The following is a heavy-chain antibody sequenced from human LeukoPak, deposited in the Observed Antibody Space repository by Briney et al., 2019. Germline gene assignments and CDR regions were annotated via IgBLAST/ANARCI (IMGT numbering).Heavy chain of an antibody. V-gene: IGHV4-59*01. J-gene: IGHJ4*02. D-gene: IGHD4-17*01. CDR2: ISYTGST. Sequence: PSETLSLTCTVSGGPISGSYWSWIRQSPGKGLEWIGYISYTGSTNYNPSLKGRVTISVDTSKNQFSLKLSSVTAADTAVYYCARGGDYEIDYWGQGILVTVSS. CDR1: GGPISGSY. CDR3: ARGGDYEIDY.